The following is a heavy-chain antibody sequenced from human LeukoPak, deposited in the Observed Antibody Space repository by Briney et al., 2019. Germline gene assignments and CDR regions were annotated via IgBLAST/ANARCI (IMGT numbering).Heavy chain of an antibody. CDR3: IWSGEAD. J-gene: IGHJ4*02. D-gene: IGHD3-3*01. CDR1: GFTFSSYS. V-gene: IGHV3-21*01. Sequence: PGGSLRLSCAASGFTFSSYSMNWVRQAPGKGLEWVSSISSSSSYIYYADSVKGRFTISRDNAKNSVFLEMNSLRAEDTAVYFCIWSGEADWGQGTLVTVSS. CDR2: ISSSSSYI.